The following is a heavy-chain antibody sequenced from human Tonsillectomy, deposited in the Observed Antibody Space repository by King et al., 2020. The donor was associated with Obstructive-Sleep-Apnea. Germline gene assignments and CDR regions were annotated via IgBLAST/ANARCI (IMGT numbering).Heavy chain of an antibody. CDR3: AIASDNFYGSVSEYKGWSFDL. CDR1: GFSFSTSG. D-gene: IGHD3-10*01. V-gene: IGHV3-33*01. Sequence: VQLVESGGDVVQPGRSLRLSCAASGFSFSTSGMHWVRQAPGKGLEWLAVIWYDGTNKYYADSVKGRLTISRENAKNTLYMQMNRLGADDTAVYYCAIASDNFYGSVSEYKGWSFDLWGQGTMVTVSS. CDR2: IWYDGTNK. J-gene: IGHJ3*01.